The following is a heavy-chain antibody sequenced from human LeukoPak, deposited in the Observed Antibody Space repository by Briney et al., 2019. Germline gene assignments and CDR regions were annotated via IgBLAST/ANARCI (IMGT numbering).Heavy chain of an antibody. J-gene: IGHJ5*02. V-gene: IGHV4-61*02. CDR2: IYTSGST. Sequence: SETLSLTCTVSGGSISSGSYYWSWIRQPAGKGLEWIGRIYTSGSTNYNPSLKSRVTISLDTSKNQFSLKLSSVTAADTALYYCARRRKYYYDSSGYFPWGQGTLVTVSS. D-gene: IGHD3-22*01. CDR1: GGSISSGSYY. CDR3: ARRRKYYYDSSGYFP.